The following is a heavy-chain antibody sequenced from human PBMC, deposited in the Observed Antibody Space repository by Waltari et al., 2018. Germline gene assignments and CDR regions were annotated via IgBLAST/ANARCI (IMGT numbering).Heavy chain of an antibody. D-gene: IGHD3-16*02. CDR3: ARDHSF. CDR2: INRDGSDI. V-gene: IGHV3-74*01. Sequence: EVQVVESGGGLVQPGGSLRLSCAASGSTFSSYWMHWVRQAPGKGLVWVSRINRDGSDITYADSVKGRFTISRDSAKNTFYLQMNSLSAEDTAVYYCARDHSFWGQGTLVTVSS. J-gene: IGHJ4*02. CDR1: GSTFSSYW.